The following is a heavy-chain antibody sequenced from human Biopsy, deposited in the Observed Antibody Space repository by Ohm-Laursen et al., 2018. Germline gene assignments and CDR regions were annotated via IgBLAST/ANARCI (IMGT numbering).Heavy chain of an antibody. CDR2: VYCTGST. CDR1: GDSISSYY. V-gene: IGHV4-59*01. D-gene: IGHD3-22*01. CDR3: ARDRGFYSDRTVPGYFDP. Sequence: SETLSLTCTVSGDSISSYYWSWIRQPPGKGLEWIGYVYCTGSTDYNPSLQSRVTISVDTSKNHFSLRLRSVTPADTAIYYCARDRGFYSDRTVPGYFDPWGRGTLVTVSS. J-gene: IGHJ2*01.